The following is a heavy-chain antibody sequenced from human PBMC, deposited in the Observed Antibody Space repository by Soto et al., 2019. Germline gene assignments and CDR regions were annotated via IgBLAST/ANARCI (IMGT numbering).Heavy chain of an antibody. J-gene: IGHJ4*02. D-gene: IGHD1-1*01. Sequence: QVHLVQSGAEVKKPGASVKVSCKGSGYAFTTYGITWVRQAPGQGLEWMGWISAHNGNTNYAQKLQGRVTVTRDTSTSTTYMELGSLRSDDTAVYYCARGRYGDYWGQGALVTVSS. CDR1: GYAFTTYG. V-gene: IGHV1-18*01. CDR3: ARGRYGDY. CDR2: ISAHNGNT.